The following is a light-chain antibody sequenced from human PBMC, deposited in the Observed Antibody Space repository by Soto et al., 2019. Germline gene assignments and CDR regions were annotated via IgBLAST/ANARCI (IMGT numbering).Light chain of an antibody. CDR2: LAS. CDR3: QSADT. CDR1: QSISQS. V-gene: IGKV1-39*02. Sequence: QLTQSPSSLSASVGDRVTITCRTSQSISQSLNWYQQKAGKAPRLLIYLASTLQSGVPSRFSGSGSGTDFSLSISSLQPEDFATYYCQSADTFGQGTELEIK. J-gene: IGKJ2*01.